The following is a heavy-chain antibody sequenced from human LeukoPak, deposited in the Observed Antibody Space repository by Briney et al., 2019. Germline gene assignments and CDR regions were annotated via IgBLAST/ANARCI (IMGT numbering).Heavy chain of an antibody. D-gene: IGHD1-26*01. V-gene: IGHV4-59*08. CDR3: ARAQSGSYSAFGY. Sequence: SETLSLTCTVSGGSISSYYWSWIRQPPGKGLEWIGYIYYSGSTNYNPSLKSRVTISVDTSKNQFSLKLSSVTAADTAVYYCARAQSGSYSAFGYWGQGTLVTVSS. CDR2: IYYSGST. CDR1: GGSISSYY. J-gene: IGHJ4*02.